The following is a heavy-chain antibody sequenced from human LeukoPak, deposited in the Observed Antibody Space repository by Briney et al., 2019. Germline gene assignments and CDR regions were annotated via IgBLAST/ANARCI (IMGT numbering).Heavy chain of an antibody. CDR2: IKEDGGEK. D-gene: IGHD4-17*01. Sequence: HPGGSLRLSCAASGFTFSSYWMSWVRQAPGKGLEWVANIKEDGGEKYYVDSVKGRFTISRDNARNSLYLQMNSLRVEDTAVYYCARARFETTVTALIRKKNYYYYYTDVWGKGTTVTVSS. CDR1: GFTFSSYW. J-gene: IGHJ6*03. CDR3: ARARFETTVTALIRKKNYYYYYTDV. V-gene: IGHV3-7*01.